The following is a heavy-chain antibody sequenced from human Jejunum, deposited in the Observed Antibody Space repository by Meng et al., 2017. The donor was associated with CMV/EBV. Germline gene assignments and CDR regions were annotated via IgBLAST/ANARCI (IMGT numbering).Heavy chain of an antibody. CDR3: ERHGIDYSFDT. V-gene: IGHV1-2*02. CDR2: INPNSGDK. J-gene: IGHJ5*02. D-gene: IGHD3-22*01. CDR1: GYTCSGFC. Sequence: SATTSGYTCSGFCMHWVRQAPGQGRQWMGRINPNSGDKLYSQKFQGRVTMTRDTSISTVYMELSRLRSDDTDVYYCERHGIDYSFDTWGQGTLVTVSS.